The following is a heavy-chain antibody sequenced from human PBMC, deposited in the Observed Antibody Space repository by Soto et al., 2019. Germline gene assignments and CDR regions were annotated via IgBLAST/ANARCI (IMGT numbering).Heavy chain of an antibody. CDR2: ISGNGGST. Sequence: EVQLLESGGGLVQPGGSLRLSCAASGFTFSSYAMNWVRQAPGEGLEWVSVISGNGGSTYYADSVKGRFTISRDNSKNTLYLQMNSLRAEDTAVYYCASRSSGWYFDYWGQGTLVTVSS. V-gene: IGHV3-23*01. CDR3: ASRSSGWYFDY. J-gene: IGHJ4*02. CDR1: GFTFSSYA. D-gene: IGHD6-19*01.